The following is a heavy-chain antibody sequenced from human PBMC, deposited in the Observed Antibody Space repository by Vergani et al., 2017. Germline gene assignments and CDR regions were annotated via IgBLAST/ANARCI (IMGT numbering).Heavy chain of an antibody. CDR1: GFSVSSSGVG. D-gene: IGHD3-3*02. Sequence: QITLKESGPTLVKPTQSLTLTCTVSGFSVSSSGVGVAWNRQPPGKALECLAILYWNDDKCYSQSLMGRLTIAKDTSRKQVVLPRTNMDPVDTATYYCAHNYIFDDNYEYFDYWCPRTLVIVAS. CDR2: LYWNDDK. J-gene: IGHJ4*02. CDR3: AHNYIFDDNYEYFDY. V-gene: IGHV2-5*01.